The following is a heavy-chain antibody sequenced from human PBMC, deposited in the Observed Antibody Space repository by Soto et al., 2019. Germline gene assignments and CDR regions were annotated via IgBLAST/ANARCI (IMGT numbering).Heavy chain of an antibody. CDR1: GFAFRDYA. D-gene: IGHD3-22*01. CDR3: TRGRYYPPYYFDY. V-gene: IGHV3-49*03. Sequence: PGGSLRLSSTTAGFAFRDYAMSWLRQAPGKGLEWVGFIRSTPYGGTTDYAASVKGRFTISRDDSKSIAYLQMNSLKTEDTAEYYCTRGRYYPPYYFDYWGQGTLVTVSS. J-gene: IGHJ4*02. CDR2: IRSTPYGGTT.